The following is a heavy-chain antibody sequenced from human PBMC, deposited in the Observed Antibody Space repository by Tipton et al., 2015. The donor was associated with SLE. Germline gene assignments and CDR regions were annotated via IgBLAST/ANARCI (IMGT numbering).Heavy chain of an antibody. CDR1: GGSLSHYY. CDR3: ARDWDTFGPHYYLGF. V-gene: IGHV4-59*01. J-gene: IGHJ4*02. CDR2: IYYSGGT. Sequence: TLSLTCAVSGGSLSHYYWHWIRQPPGKGLEWIGSIYYSGGTNYNPSLESRATISLDTSRNQFSLKVNSMTAADTAVYYCARDWDTFGPHYYLGFLGPGNLVTVSS. D-gene: IGHD1-26*01.